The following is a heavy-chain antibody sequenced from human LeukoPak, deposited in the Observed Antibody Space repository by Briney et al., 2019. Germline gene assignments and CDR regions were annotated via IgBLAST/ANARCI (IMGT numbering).Heavy chain of an antibody. CDR1: GYTFTGYY. CDR2: INPNSGGT. V-gene: IGHV1-2*06. Sequence: ASVKVSCKASGYTFTGYYMHWVRQAPGQGLEWMGRINPNSGGTNYAQKFQGRVTMTRDTSISTAYVELSRLRSDDTAVYYCASEGYCSGGSCYFFQHWGQGTLVTVSS. J-gene: IGHJ1*01. CDR3: ASEGYCSGGSCYFFQH. D-gene: IGHD2-15*01.